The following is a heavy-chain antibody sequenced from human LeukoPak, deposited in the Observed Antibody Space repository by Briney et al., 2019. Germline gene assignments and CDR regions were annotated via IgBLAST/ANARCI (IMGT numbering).Heavy chain of an antibody. J-gene: IGHJ6*02. V-gene: IGHV1-8*01. CDR2: MNPNSGNT. Sequence: ASVKVSCKASGYTFTSYDINWVRQATGQGLEWMGWMNPNSGNTGYAQKFQGRVTMTRNTSISTAYMELSSLRSEDTAVYYCARGDIVLMVDGMDVWGQGTTVTVSS. CDR3: ARGDIVLMVDGMDV. D-gene: IGHD2-8*01. CDR1: GYTFTSYD.